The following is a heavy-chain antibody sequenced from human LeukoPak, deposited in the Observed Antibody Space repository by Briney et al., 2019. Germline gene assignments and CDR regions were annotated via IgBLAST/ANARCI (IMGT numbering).Heavy chain of an antibody. V-gene: IGHV3-21*01. Sequence: GGSLRLSCAASGFTFSTYTMNWVRQAPGKGLEWVSSISSSSSDIYYADSVKGRFTISRDNAKNSLYLQMNSLRAEDRAVYHCARAMVATNWYFDYWGQGTLVTVSS. CDR2: ISSSSSDI. D-gene: IGHD5-12*01. CDR3: ARAMVATNWYFDY. CDR1: GFTFSTYT. J-gene: IGHJ4*02.